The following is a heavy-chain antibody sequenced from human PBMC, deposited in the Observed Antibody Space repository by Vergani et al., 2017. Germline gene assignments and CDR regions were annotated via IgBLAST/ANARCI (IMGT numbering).Heavy chain of an antibody. J-gene: IGHJ6*02. CDR2: IYTSGST. V-gene: IGHV4-61*02. CDR1: GGSISSGSYY. D-gene: IGHD3-10*01. CDR3: ARAHRYGSSAYGMDV. Sequence: QVQLQESGPGLVKPSQTLSLTCTVSGGSISSGSYYWSWIRQPAGKGLEWIGRIYTSGSTNYNPSLKSRVTISVDTSKNQFSLKLSSVTAADTAVYYCARAHRYGSSAYGMDVWGQGTTVTVSS.